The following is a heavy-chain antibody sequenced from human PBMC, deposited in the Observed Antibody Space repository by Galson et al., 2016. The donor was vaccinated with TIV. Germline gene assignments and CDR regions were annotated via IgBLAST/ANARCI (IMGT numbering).Heavy chain of an antibody. V-gene: IGHV3-30*04. CDR3: LRAESRGHDPFTVTVGFEY. CDR2: ISYDGNIE. CDR1: GFTFRYYP. D-gene: IGHD4-17*01. J-gene: IGHJ4*02. Sequence: SLRLSCAASGFTFRYYPMHWVRQAPGKALEWVAVISYDGNIETYADSVKGRFSISRDNSMNTQYLQMNNLRPEDTATYYCLRAESRGHDPFTVTVGFEYWGQGTLVTVSS.